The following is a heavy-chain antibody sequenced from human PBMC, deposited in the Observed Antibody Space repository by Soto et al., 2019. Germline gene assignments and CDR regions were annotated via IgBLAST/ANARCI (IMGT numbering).Heavy chain of an antibody. D-gene: IGHD3-10*01. CDR1: GGSMSEYF. Sequence: PSETLSLTCSVSGGSMSEYFWSWIRQSPGKGLEWIGHIYFLGSTDYTPSLKRRVTISADTSKRQFSLRLTSVTAADTAVYYCARDGYDGSGSPYPAYWGPGTQVTVS. J-gene: IGHJ4*02. CDR3: ARDGYDGSGSPYPAY. CDR2: IYFLGST. V-gene: IGHV4-59*01.